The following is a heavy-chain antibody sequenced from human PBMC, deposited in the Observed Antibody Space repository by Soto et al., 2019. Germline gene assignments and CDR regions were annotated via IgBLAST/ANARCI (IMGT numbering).Heavy chain of an antibody. D-gene: IGHD2-15*01. V-gene: IGHV1-3*01. Sequence: ASVKVSCKASGYTFTSYAMHWVRQAPGQRLEWMGWINAGNGNTKYSRKFQGRVTITRDTSASTAYMELSSLRSEDTAVYYCARARQKGVGYCSGGSCYRGRFDPWGQGTLVTVSS. CDR3: ARARQKGVGYCSGGSCYRGRFDP. CDR2: INAGNGNT. CDR1: GYTFTSYA. J-gene: IGHJ5*02.